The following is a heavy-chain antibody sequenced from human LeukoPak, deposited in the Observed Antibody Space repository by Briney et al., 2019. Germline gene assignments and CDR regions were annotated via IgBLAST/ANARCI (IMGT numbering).Heavy chain of an antibody. CDR3: AKERGYYDNSGYLI. V-gene: IGHV3-30*02. D-gene: IGHD3-22*01. CDR1: GFTFGSYG. CDR2: IGPDGGDE. J-gene: IGHJ4*02. Sequence: AGGSLRLSCVAAGFTFGSYGIHWVRQTPGKGLECVTFIGPDGGDEHYADYVRGRFTISRDNSRNTLYLQMNRLRPDDTAVYYCAKERGYYDNSGYLIWGQGTLVTVSS.